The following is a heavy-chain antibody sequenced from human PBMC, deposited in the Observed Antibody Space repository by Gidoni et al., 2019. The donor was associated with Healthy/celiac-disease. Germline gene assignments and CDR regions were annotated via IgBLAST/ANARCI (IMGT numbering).Heavy chain of an antibody. CDR1: GGSISRSTYY. CDR2: IYYSGST. Sequence: QLPLQESGPGLVKPSETLSLTCTVSGGSISRSTYYWGWIRQPPGKGLEWIGSIYYSGSTYYNPSLKSRVTISVDTSKNQFSLKLSSVTAADTAVYYCARGTRYSSSWYYYGMDVWGQGTTVTVSS. J-gene: IGHJ6*02. V-gene: IGHV4-39*07. D-gene: IGHD6-13*01. CDR3: ARGTRYSSSWYYYGMDV.